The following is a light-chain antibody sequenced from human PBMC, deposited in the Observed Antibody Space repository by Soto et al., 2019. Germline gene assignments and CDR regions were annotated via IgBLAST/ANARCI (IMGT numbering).Light chain of an antibody. CDR2: GAS. CDR1: QSISGR. J-gene: IGKJ3*01. CDR3: QQCNDWPIT. Sequence: EIVMTQFPAILSVSPGEGATLSCRASQSISGRLAWFQQKPGQAPRLFIHGASTRATGVPARFSGSGSGTEFTLTISSLQSEDFAVYYCQQCNDWPITFGPGTKVDIK. V-gene: IGKV3D-15*01.